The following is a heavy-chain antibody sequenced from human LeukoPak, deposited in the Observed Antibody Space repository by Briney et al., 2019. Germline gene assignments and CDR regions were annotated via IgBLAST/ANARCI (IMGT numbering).Heavy chain of an antibody. CDR2: ISSDGGT. V-gene: IGHV3-66*01. J-gene: IGHJ4*02. D-gene: IGHD2-15*01. CDR3: ARVAYTSSWGERYYFDY. Sequence: HPGGSLRLSCVTSGFSVSNNYMSWVRQAPGKGLEWVSVISSDGGTCHADSVKARFTIYRDISKNTLFLLLNSMTVEDTAIYYCARVAYTSSWGERYYFDYWGQGTLVTVSS. CDR1: GFSVSNNY.